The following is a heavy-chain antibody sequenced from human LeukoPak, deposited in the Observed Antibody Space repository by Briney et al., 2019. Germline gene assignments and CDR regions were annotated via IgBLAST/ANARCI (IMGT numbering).Heavy chain of an antibody. CDR3: AIMHGYYDGSGYWVQ. D-gene: IGHD3-22*01. Sequence: QSGGSLRLSCAASGFTFGSYGMSWVRQAPGKGLEWVSFITPNADRTSYADFVEGRFTISRDNPRNTLYMQMNSLRDEDTALYYCAIMHGYYDGSGYWVQWGQGTLVTVSS. CDR2: ITPNADRT. J-gene: IGHJ1*01. V-gene: IGHV3-23*01. CDR1: GFTFGSYG.